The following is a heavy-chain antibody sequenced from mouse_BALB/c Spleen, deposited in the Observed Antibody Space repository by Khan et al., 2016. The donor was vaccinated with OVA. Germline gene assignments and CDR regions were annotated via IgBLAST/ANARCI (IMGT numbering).Heavy chain of an antibody. CDR1: GFTFSTYG. V-gene: IGHV5-6*01. D-gene: IGHD1-1*01. J-gene: IGHJ3*01. Sequence: EVELVESGGDLVKPGGSLKLSCAASGFTFSTYGMSWVRQTPDKRLEWVATVSTGGGYTYYPASVKGRFTISRDTAKNTLYLQMSGLKSEDTAMFYCTRLAYYYESEGFAYWGQGTLVTVSA. CDR3: TRLAYYYESEGFAY. CDR2: VSTGGGYT.